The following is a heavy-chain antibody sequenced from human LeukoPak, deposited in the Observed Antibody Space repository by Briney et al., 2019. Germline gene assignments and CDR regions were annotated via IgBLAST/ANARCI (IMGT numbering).Heavy chain of an antibody. CDR2: IKSKTDGGTT. V-gene: IGHV3-15*01. Sequence: GGSLRLSCAASGFTFSNAWMSWVRQAPGKGPEWVGRIKSKTDGGTTDYAAPVKGRFTISRDDSKNTLYLQMNSLKTEDTAVYYCAKDYYDSSGYYNDAFDMWGQGTMVTVSS. D-gene: IGHD3-22*01. J-gene: IGHJ3*02. CDR3: AKDYYDSSGYYNDAFDM. CDR1: GFTFSNAW.